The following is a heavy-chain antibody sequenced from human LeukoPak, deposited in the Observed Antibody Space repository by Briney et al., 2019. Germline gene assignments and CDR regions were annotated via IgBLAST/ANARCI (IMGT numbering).Heavy chain of an antibody. Sequence: PGGSLRLSCAASGFTFSGSAMHWVRQAPGKGLEWVGRIRSKANNYATAYAASVKGRFTVSRDDSKNTAYLQMNSLKTEDTAVYYCTRFYDFGLDYWGQGTLVTVSS. CDR3: TRFYDFGLDY. J-gene: IGHJ4*02. CDR2: IRSKANNYAT. CDR1: GFTFSGSA. V-gene: IGHV3-73*01. D-gene: IGHD3-3*01.